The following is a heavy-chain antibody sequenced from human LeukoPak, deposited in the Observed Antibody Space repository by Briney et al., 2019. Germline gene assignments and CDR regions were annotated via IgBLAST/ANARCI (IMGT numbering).Heavy chain of an antibody. V-gene: IGHV1-18*04. J-gene: IGHJ4*02. D-gene: IGHD2-15*01. CDR2: ISAYNGNT. Sequence: ASVKVSCKASGYTFTGYYMHWVRQAPGQGLEWMGWISAYNGNTNYAQKLQGRVTMTTDTSTSTAYMELRSLRSDDTAVYYCARVTVVAATRGYFDYWGQGTLVTVSS. CDR1: GYTFTGYY. CDR3: ARVTVVAATRGYFDY.